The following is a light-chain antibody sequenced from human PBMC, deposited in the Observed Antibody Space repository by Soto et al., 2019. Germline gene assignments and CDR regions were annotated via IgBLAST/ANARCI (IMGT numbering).Light chain of an antibody. CDR2: DAS. Sequence: EIVLTQCPATLSLSPGERATLSCRASQSLNSYLAWYQQKRGQAPRLLIYDASNRATGVPARFSGSGSGADFTLTISSLEHEDFALCDCQQRNKWPFTFGGGCKVDIK. CDR1: QSLNSY. J-gene: IGKJ4*01. V-gene: IGKV3-11*01. CDR3: QQRNKWPFT.